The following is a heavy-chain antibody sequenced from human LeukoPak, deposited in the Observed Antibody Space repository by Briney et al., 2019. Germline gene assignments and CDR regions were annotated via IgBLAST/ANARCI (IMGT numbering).Heavy chain of an antibody. J-gene: IGHJ4*02. D-gene: IGHD6-13*01. Sequence: GRSLRLSCAASGFTFSSYAMHWVRQAPGKGLEWVAVISYDGSNKYYADSVKGRFTISRDNSKNTLYLQMNSLRAEDTAVYYCAKLKGIRAATNNDYWGQGTLVTVSS. CDR1: GFTFSSYA. CDR3: AKLKGIRAATNNDY. CDR2: ISYDGSNK. V-gene: IGHV3-30-3*02.